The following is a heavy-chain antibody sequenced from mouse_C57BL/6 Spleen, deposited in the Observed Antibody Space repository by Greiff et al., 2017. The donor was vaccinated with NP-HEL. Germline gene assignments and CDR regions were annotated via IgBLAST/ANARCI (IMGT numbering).Heavy chain of an antibody. V-gene: IGHV1-15*01. D-gene: IGHD1-1*01. J-gene: IGHJ2*01. CDR1: GYTFTDYE. CDR2: IDPETGGT. Sequence: QVQLKQSGAELVRPGASVTLSCKASGYTFTDYEMHWVKQTPVHGLEWIGAIDPETGGTAYNQKFKGKAILTADKSSSTAYMELRSLTSEDSAVYYCTRRGSTTVDYWGQGTTLTVSS. CDR3: TRRGSTTVDY.